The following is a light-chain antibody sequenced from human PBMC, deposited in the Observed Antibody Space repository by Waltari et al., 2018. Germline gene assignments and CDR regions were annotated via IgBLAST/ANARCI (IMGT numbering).Light chain of an antibody. Sequence: QSALTQPASVSGSPGPPITISCTGTSSDVGSYNYVSWYQQHPGKAPKLMIYDVSYRPSGVSNRFSGSKSGNTASLTISGLQAEDEADYYCSSYITTNTLELFGGGTSLTVL. V-gene: IGLV2-14*03. CDR1: SSDVGSYNY. J-gene: IGLJ2*01. CDR3: SSYITTNTLEL. CDR2: DVS.